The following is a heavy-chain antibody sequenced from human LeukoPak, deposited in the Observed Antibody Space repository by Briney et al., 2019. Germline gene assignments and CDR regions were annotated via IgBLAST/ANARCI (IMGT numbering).Heavy chain of an antibody. CDR1: GYTFTSHH. CDR2: MNPNSGNT. V-gene: IGHV1-8*01. Sequence: ASVKVSCKASGYTFTSHHINWVRQAAGQGPEWMGWMNPNSGNTVYAQKFQGRVTMTWDTSIDTAYMELSSLRSEDTAVYYCARGRPPNLARIYWGQGTLVTVSS. J-gene: IGHJ4*02. D-gene: IGHD2-15*01. CDR3: ARGRPPNLARIY.